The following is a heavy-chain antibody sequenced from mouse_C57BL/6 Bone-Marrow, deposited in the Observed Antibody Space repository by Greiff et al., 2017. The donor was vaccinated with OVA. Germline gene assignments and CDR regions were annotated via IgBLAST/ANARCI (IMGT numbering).Heavy chain of an antibody. D-gene: IGHD1-1*01. V-gene: IGHV3-1*01. Sequence: EVQLQQSGPGMVKPSQSLSLTCTVTGYSITSGYDWHWIRHFPGNKLEWMGYISYSGSTNYNPSLKSRISITHDTSKNHFFLKLNSVTTEDTATYYCARGTTRGYFDYWGQGTTLTVSS. CDR2: ISYSGST. CDR3: ARGTTRGYFDY. J-gene: IGHJ2*01. CDR1: GYSITSGYD.